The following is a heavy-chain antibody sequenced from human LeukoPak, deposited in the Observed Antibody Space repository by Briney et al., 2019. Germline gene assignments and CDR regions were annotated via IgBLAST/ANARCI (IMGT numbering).Heavy chain of an antibody. CDR3: AKDPTTSYDILTGFGSSKPPVYYYCGMDV. D-gene: IGHD3-9*01. J-gene: IGHJ6*02. CDR1: GFTFSSYG. Sequence: QPGRSLRLSCAASGFTFSSYGMHWVRQAPGKGLEWVAVISYDGSNKYYADSVKGRFTISRDNSKNTLYLQMNSLRAEDTAVYYCAKDPTTSYDILTGFGSSKPPVYYYCGMDVWGQGTTVTVSS. CDR2: ISYDGSNK. V-gene: IGHV3-30*18.